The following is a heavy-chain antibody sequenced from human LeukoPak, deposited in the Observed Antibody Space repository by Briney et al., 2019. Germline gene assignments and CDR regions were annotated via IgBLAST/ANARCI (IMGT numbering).Heavy chain of an antibody. V-gene: IGHV1-69*06. D-gene: IGHD3-22*01. CDR3: ARELYYDSSGYRLEDYYYYMDV. CDR2: IIPIFGTA. Sequence: GSSVKVSCKASGGTFSSYAISWVRQAPGQGLEWLGGIIPIFGTANYAQKFQGRVTITADKSTSTAYMELSSLRSEDTAVYYCARELYYDSSGYRLEDYYYYMDVWGKGTTVTVSS. CDR1: GGTFSSYA. J-gene: IGHJ6*03.